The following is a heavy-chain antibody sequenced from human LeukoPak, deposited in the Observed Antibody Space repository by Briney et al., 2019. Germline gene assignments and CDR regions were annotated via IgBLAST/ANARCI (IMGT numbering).Heavy chain of an antibody. CDR3: ARDSIFGVVKTEN. D-gene: IGHD3-3*01. CDR2: IIPIFGTA. CDR1: GGTFSSYA. V-gene: IGHV1-69*06. Sequence: SVKVSCKASGGTFSSYAISWVRQAPGQGLEWMGGIIPIFGTANYAQKFQGRVTITADKSTSTAYMELSSLRSEDTAVYYCARDSIFGVVKTENWGQGTLVTVSS. J-gene: IGHJ4*02.